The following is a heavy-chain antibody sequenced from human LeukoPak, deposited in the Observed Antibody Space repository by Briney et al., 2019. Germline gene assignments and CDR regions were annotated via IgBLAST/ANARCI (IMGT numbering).Heavy chain of an antibody. D-gene: IGHD3-16*01. V-gene: IGHV4-59*01. CDR3: ARITGGYSYYDY. CDR1: GGSINCYD. J-gene: IGHJ4*02. Sequence: PSETLSLTCTVSGGSINCYDWSWIRQPPGKGLEWIGYTYYSGSTNYNASLKSRLTISTDTSKNQFSLKLSSVTAADTAVYYCARITGGYSYYDYWGQGTLVTVSS. CDR2: TYYSGST.